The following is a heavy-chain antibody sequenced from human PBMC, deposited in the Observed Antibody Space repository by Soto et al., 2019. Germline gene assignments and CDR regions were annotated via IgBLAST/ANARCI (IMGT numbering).Heavy chain of an antibody. V-gene: IGHV1-69*01. Sequence: VQLVQSGAEVKKPGSSVKFSCKASGGTFSSYAISWVRQAPGQVLEWMGGIIPIFGTANYAQKFQGRVKITADESTSTAYMELSSVRSEDTAVYYCARDNGCSWWLFCYWGQGTLVTVSS. CDR2: IIPIFGTA. CDR1: GGTFSSYA. CDR3: ARDNGCSWWLFCY. J-gene: IGHJ4*02. D-gene: IGHD2-15*01.